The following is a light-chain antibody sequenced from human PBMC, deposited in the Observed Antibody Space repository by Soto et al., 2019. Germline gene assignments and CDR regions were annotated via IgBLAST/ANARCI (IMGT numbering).Light chain of an antibody. V-gene: IGKV1-39*01. J-gene: IGKJ2*01. CDR1: QTINKN. Sequence: DIQMTQSPSSLSASVGDRVTITCRASQTINKNLNWYQQKPGQAPNLLIYSASDFQSGVPSRFSGSGSGTEFTLTISGLQPEDLATYYCQQSFSTPYTFGQGTELEI. CDR3: QQSFSTPYT. CDR2: SAS.